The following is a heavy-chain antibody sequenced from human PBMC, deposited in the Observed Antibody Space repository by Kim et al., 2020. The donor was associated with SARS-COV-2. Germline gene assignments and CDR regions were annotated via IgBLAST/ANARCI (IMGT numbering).Heavy chain of an antibody. CDR3: AIDLGIAEAGTGDY. J-gene: IGHJ4*02. D-gene: IGHD6-13*01. Sequence: ADSVKGRFTISRDNSKNTLYLQMNSLRAEDTAVYYCAIDLGIAEAGTGDYWGQGTLVTVSS. V-gene: IGHV3-33*01.